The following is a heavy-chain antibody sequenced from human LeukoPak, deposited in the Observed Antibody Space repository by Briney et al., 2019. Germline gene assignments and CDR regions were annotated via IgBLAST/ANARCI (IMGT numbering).Heavy chain of an antibody. D-gene: IGHD3-22*01. CDR2: INPNSGGT. CDR3: ARDGSVGDHYDSSGYYSDY. CDR1: GYTFTGYY. Sequence: ASVKVSCKASGYTFTGYYMHWVRQAPGQGLEWMGWINPNSGGTNYAQKLQGRVTMTTDTSTSTAYMELRSLRSDDTAVYYCARDGSVGDHYDSSGYYSDYWGQGTLVTVSS. J-gene: IGHJ4*02. V-gene: IGHV1-2*02.